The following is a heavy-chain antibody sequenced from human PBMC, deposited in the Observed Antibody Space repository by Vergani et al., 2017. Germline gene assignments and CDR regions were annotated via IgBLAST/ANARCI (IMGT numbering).Heavy chain of an antibody. CDR2: IIPIFGPA. D-gene: IGHD2-2*01. J-gene: IGHJ5*02. CDR3: ARAGVGYCSSTSCYGWFDP. Sequence: QVQLVQSGAEVKKPGSSVKVSCKASGGTFSSYAISWVRQAPGQGLEWMGGIIPIFGPANYAQKFQGRVTVTADESTSTAYMELSSLRSEDTAVYYCARAGVGYCSSTSCYGWFDPWGQGTLVTVSS. V-gene: IGHV1-69*01. CDR1: GGTFSSYA.